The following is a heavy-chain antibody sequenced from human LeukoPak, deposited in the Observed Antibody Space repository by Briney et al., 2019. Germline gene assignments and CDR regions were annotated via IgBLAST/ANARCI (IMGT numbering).Heavy chain of an antibody. CDR1: GGSFSGYY. CDR3: ARSGYCSSTSCYRPGWFDP. D-gene: IGHD2-2*03. Sequence: SETLSLTCAVSGGSFSGYYWSWIRQPPGKGLEWIGEINHSGSTNYNPSLKSRVTISVDTSKNHCSPKLSSVTASDTAVYYCARSGYCSSTSCYRPGWFDPLGQGTRVTVSS. V-gene: IGHV4-34*01. J-gene: IGHJ5*02. CDR2: INHSGST.